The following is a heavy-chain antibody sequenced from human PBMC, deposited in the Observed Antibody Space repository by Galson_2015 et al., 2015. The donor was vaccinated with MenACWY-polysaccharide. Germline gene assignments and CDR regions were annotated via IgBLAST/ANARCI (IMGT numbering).Heavy chain of an antibody. CDR3: ATPGLSTRRTSDVDY. Sequence: SLRLSCAASGFTLSSYTMSWVRQAPGKGLEWVSGVSASGAVTYYADSVKGRFTISRDNSKNTLYLQMNSLRAADTAVYYCATPGLSTRRTSDVDYWGQGTLVTVSS. V-gene: IGHV3-23*01. J-gene: IGHJ4*02. CDR2: VSASGAVT. D-gene: IGHD5/OR15-5a*01. CDR1: GFTLSSYT.